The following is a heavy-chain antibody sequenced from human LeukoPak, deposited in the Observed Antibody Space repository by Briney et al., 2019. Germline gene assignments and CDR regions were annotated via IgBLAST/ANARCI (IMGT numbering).Heavy chain of an antibody. Sequence: GGSLRLSCAASGFTFSSNGMHWVRQAPGKGLEWVSAISGSGGSAYYADSVKGRFTISRDNSKNTLYLQMNSLRAEDTAVYYCAKAFGWNCSSTSCWGQGTLVTVSS. J-gene: IGHJ4*02. D-gene: IGHD2-2*01. CDR3: AKAFGWNCSSTSC. V-gene: IGHV3-23*01. CDR2: ISGSGGSA. CDR1: GFTFSSNG.